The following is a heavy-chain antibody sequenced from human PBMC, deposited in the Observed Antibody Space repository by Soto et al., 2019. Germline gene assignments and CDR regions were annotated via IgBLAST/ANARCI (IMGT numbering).Heavy chain of an antibody. CDR1: GFTFSNAW. D-gene: IGHD7-27*01. J-gene: IGHJ3*02. V-gene: IGHV3-15*01. CDR3: TTDHLTGVPIDAFDI. Sequence: EVQLVESGGGLVKPGGSLRLSCAASGFTFSNAWMSWVRQAPGKGLEWVGRIKSKTDGGTTDYPAPVKGRFTISRDDSKNTLYLQMNSLKTEDTAVYYCTTDHLTGVPIDAFDIWGQGTMVTVSS. CDR2: IKSKTDGGTT.